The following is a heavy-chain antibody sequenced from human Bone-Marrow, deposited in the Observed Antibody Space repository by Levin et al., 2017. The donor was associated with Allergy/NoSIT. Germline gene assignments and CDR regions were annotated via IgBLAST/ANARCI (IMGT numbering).Heavy chain of an antibody. J-gene: IGHJ6*02. V-gene: IGHV3-48*03. Sequence: QPGGSLRLSCEASGFTFSRYEMNWVRQAPGKGLEWVSSITASGSPSYYADSVKGRFTISRDNDNQSLYLLMNSLRAEDTALYFCVRDGTANFFYYSMDVWGRGTTVTVSS. CDR3: VRDGTANFFYYSMDV. CDR1: GFTFSRYE. CDR2: ITASGSPS.